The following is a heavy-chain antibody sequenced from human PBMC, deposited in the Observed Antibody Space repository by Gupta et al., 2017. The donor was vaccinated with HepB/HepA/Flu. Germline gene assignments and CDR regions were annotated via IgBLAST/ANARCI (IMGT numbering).Heavy chain of an antibody. CDR2: INRDAGKT. V-gene: IGHV3-23*01. CDR3: AKALASGRMFYFDS. Sequence: EVQLLESGGGLLQPGGCLRLSCAASGFTFSSLDRNWVRQTPGKGLEGGSGINRDAGKTHYADFVKGRFTSSRDNSRNTLSLQMTSLRVEDTAVYYCAKALASGRMFYFDSWCQGTLVTVS. D-gene: IGHD6-19*01. CDR1: GFTFSSLD. J-gene: IGHJ4*02.